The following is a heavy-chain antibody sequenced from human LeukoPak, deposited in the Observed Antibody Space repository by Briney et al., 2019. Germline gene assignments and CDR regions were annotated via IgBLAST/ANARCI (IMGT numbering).Heavy chain of an antibody. Sequence: PSETLSLTCTVSGGSISSGGYYWSWICQHPGRGLEWIEYIYYSGSAYYNPSLKSRVTISIDTSKNQFSLKLSSVTAADTAVYYCARGGALIAAAGTEDYWGQGTLVTVSS. CDR2: IYYSGSA. D-gene: IGHD6-13*01. J-gene: IGHJ4*02. V-gene: IGHV4-31*03. CDR1: GGSISSGGYY. CDR3: ARGGALIAAAGTEDY.